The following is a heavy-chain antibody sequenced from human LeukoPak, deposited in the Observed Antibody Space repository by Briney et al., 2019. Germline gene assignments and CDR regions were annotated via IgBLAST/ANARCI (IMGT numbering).Heavy chain of an antibody. D-gene: IGHD3-16*01. CDR1: GFTVRGTH. Sequence: PGGSLRLSCAASGFTVRGTHMSWVRQAPGKGLDWVAAIYTGGTTYYSDPVEGRFTIPRDNSKNTLYLLMNSLRAEDTAVYYCARDQATSGGGLDSWGQGTLVTVSS. J-gene: IGHJ4*02. V-gene: IGHV3-53*01. CDR3: ARDQATSGGGLDS. CDR2: IYTGGTT.